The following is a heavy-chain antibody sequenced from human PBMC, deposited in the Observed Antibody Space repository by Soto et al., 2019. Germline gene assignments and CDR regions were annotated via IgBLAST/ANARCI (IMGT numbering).Heavy chain of an antibody. CDR3: ARDDYPYYDDSSGYHFDY. V-gene: IGHV3-48*01. D-gene: IGHD3-22*01. Sequence: PGGSLRLSCAASNFAFSNYAMNWVRQAPGKGLEWVSYISDSSSTIHYADSVKGRFTISRDNAKNSLYLQMNSLRAEDTALYYCARDDYPYYDDSSGYHFDYWGQGALVTVS. CDR1: NFAFSNYA. CDR2: ISDSSSTI. J-gene: IGHJ4*02.